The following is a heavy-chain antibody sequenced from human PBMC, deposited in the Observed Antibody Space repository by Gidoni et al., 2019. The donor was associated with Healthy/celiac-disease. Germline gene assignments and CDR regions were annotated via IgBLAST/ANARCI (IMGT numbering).Heavy chain of an antibody. J-gene: IGHJ4*02. CDR3: ARGRYYDCGSGYYTPELDY. V-gene: IGHV4-34*01. CDR1: AGSFSGYY. Sequence: QLQQSGAELLKPSATLSLPCAAYAGSFSGYYWSWIRQPPGKGLEWIGEINHSGSTNYNPSLKSRVTISVDTSKNQLALKLSSATSADTAVYYCARGRYYDCGSGYYTPELDYWGQGTLVTVSS. CDR2: INHSGST. D-gene: IGHD3-3*01.